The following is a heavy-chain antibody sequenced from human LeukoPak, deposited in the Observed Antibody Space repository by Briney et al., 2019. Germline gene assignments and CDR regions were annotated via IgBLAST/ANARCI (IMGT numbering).Heavy chain of an antibody. V-gene: IGHV3-33*01. CDR1: GFTFSSYG. J-gene: IGHJ4*02. D-gene: IGHD3-22*01. CDR3: AREGTMIVVVPIDY. Sequence: GRSLRLSCAASGFTFSSYGMHWVRQAPGKGLEWVAVIWYDGSNKYYADSVKGRFTISRDNSKNTLYLQMNCLRAEDTAVYYCAREGTMIVVVPIDYWGQGTLVTVSS. CDR2: IWYDGSNK.